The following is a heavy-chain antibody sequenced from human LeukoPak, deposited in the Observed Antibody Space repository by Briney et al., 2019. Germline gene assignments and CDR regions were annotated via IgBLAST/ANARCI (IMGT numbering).Heavy chain of an antibody. CDR3: SRDLRGRDDY. D-gene: IGHD5-24*01. Sequence: GGSLRLSCSASGFPFSGYWMHWVGQAPGTGLVWVSRINTGGSTTDYADSVKGRFTISRDNAKNTLYLQMNSLRAEDTAVYYCSRDLRGRDDYWGQGILVIVSS. CDR2: INTGGSTT. V-gene: IGHV3-74*01. CDR1: GFPFSGYW. J-gene: IGHJ4*02.